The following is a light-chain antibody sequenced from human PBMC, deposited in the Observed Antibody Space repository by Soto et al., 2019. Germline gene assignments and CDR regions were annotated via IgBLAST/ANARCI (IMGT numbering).Light chain of an antibody. J-gene: IGLJ2*01. V-gene: IGLV2-14*03. CDR2: DVS. Sequence: QSALTQPASVSGSPGQSITISCTGTSSDIGTYNYISWYQQHPGKAPKLIIYDVSHRPSGVSNRFSASKAGNTASLTISGLQAEDEADYYCSSLTSINTPVVFGVGTKLTVL. CDR3: SSLTSINTPVV. CDR1: SSDIGTYNY.